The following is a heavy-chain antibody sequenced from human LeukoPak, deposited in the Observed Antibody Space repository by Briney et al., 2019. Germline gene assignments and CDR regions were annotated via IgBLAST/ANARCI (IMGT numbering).Heavy chain of an antibody. CDR1: GFTFSTYG. D-gene: IGHD4-17*01. J-gene: IGHJ4*02. Sequence: GGSLRLSCAASGFTFSTYGMHWVRQAPGKGLEWVAFIRYDGRNIYYADSVKGRFTISRDNSKNTLCLQMNSLRPEDTAVYFCAKEIWPTVTTPGHTHFDYWGQGTLVTVSS. CDR2: IRYDGRNI. V-gene: IGHV3-30*02. CDR3: AKEIWPTVTTPGHTHFDY.